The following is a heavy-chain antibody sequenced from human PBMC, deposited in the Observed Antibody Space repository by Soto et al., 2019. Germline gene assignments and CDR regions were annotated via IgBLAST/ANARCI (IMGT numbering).Heavy chain of an antibody. CDR2: ISAYNGNK. CDR3: ARGESDSSLGN. V-gene: IGHV1-18*01. D-gene: IGHD6-6*01. J-gene: IGHJ4*02. Sequence: GASVKVSCKASGYTFNKYGISWVRQAPGQGLEWMGWISAYNGNKRYAQKFQDRVTMTTDTSTTTAYMELRSLRAGDTAVYYCARGESDSSLGNWGQGTPVTVSS. CDR1: GYTFNKYG.